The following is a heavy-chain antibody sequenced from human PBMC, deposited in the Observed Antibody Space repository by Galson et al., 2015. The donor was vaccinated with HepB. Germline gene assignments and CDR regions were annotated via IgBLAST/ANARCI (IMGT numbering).Heavy chain of an antibody. CDR2: ISRNSGSL. CDR1: GFSPHDHA. D-gene: IGHD3-3*01. Sequence: LRLSCATSGFSPHDHAIHRVRQPPGKGLEWVSGISRNSGSLGYADSVKGRFTISRDNGQNVVYLQMNNLRIEDTALYHCVRVGDDFWGGFYDWGQGTLVTVSS. V-gene: IGHV3-9*02. J-gene: IGHJ4*02. CDR3: VRVGDDFWGGFYD.